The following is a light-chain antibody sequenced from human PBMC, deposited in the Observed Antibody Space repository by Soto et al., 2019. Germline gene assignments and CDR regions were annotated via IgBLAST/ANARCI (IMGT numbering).Light chain of an antibody. J-gene: IGLJ2*01. CDR3: AAWDDSLSAVV. Sequence: QSALTQPPSASGTPGQRVTISCSGSSSNIGRNYVYWYQQLPGTAPKLLLYNNDQRSSGVPDRFSGSKSGTSASLAISGLRSEDETDCYCAAWDDSLSAVVFGGGTKVTVL. CDR1: SSNIGRNY. V-gene: IGLV1-47*02. CDR2: NND.